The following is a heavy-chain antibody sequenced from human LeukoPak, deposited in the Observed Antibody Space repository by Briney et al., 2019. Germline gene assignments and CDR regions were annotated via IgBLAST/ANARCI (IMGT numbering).Heavy chain of an antibody. CDR2: IYYSGST. CDR1: GGSISSYY. V-gene: IGHV4-59*01. J-gene: IGHJ5*02. Sequence: PSETLSPTCTVSGGSISSYYWSWIRQPPGKGLEWIGYIYYSGSTNYNPSLKSRVTISVDTSKNQFSLKLSSVTAADTAVYYCARDVLFDPWGQGTLVTVSS. CDR3: ARDVLFDP.